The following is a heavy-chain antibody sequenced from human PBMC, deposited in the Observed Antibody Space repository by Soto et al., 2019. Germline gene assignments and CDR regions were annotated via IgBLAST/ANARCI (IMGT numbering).Heavy chain of an antibody. CDR3: AKDKSTGEYSYYRYMDV. Sequence: EVLLVESGGGLVQPDRPLRLSCAASGFNFENYAMPWVRQAPGKGLEWVSGISWNSGQLDYAGSVRGRFTITRDNGKNSQYLEMNSLRPDDTALYFCAKDKSTGEYSYYRYMDVWGRGTTVIVSS. CDR2: ISWNSGQL. J-gene: IGHJ6*03. D-gene: IGHD4-17*01. CDR1: GFNFENYA. V-gene: IGHV3-9*01.